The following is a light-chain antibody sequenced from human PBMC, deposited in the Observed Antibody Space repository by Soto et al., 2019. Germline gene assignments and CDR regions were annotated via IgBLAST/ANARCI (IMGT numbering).Light chain of an antibody. CDR1: QSISSY. CDR2: AAS. V-gene: IGKV1-39*01. J-gene: IGKJ2*01. Sequence: DIQMTQSPSSLSASVGDRVTITCRASQSISSYLNWYQQKPGKAPKLLIYAASSLQSGVPSRFSGSGSGTDFTLTISSRQHEDFATYYCQQSYSTPYTFGQGTKLEIK. CDR3: QQSYSTPYT.